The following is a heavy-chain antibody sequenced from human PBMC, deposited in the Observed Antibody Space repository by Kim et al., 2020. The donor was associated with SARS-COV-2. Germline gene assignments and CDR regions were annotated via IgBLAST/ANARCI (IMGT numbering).Heavy chain of an antibody. D-gene: IGHD3-3*01. Sequence: GGSLRLSCEASGFSLSDSPMHWVRQSSGKGLEWVGLSGGKTRNYVTAYAASVRGRFSISRDDSRNTAYLQMNSLEIEDTAVYYCTRRSGGGKEWYWDCGGQGSGVTV. CDR1: GFSLSDSP. V-gene: IGHV3-73*01. CDR3: TRRSGGGKEWYWDC. J-gene: IGHJ4*02. CDR2: SGGKTRNYVT.